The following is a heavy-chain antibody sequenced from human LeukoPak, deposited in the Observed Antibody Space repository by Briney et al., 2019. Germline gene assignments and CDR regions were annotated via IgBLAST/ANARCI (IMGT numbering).Heavy chain of an antibody. J-gene: IGHJ4*02. V-gene: IGHV3-7*01. CDR2: IKPDGSEK. D-gene: IGHD3/OR15-3a*01. Sequence: PGGSLRLSCAASGFSVSSRYMSWVRQAPGKGLEWVADIKPDGSEKYYVDSVKGRFTISRDNAKNSLYLQMNSLRAEDTAVYYCVRVTWTGVAYWGQGTLVTVSS. CDR1: GFSVSSRY. CDR3: VRVTWTGVAY.